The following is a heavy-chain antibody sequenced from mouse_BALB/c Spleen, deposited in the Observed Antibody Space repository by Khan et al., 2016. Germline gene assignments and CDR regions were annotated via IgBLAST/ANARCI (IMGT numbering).Heavy chain of an antibody. V-gene: IGHV1S81*02. D-gene: IGHD1-1*01. Sequence: QVRLQQSGAELVKAGASVKMSCKASGYTFTSYWMHWVKQRLGQGLEWFAETNPTNGRTYYNEKFKSKATLTVDKSSSTAYMLLSGPTFEDSALYYCARIKKIVATYFDYWGQGTTLTVSS. CDR1: GYTFTSYW. J-gene: IGHJ2*01. CDR3: ARIKKIVATYFDY. CDR2: TNPTNGRT.